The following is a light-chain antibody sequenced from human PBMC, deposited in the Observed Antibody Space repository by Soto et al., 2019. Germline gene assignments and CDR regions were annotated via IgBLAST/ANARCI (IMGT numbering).Light chain of an antibody. V-gene: IGKV3-15*01. CDR3: QQYNNWPSYT. CDR1: QSVSSC. J-gene: IGKJ2*01. CDR2: GAS. Sequence: EIVMAQSPATLSVSPGDRVTLSCRASQSVSSCLAWYQQKPGQAPRLLIYGASTRAAGIPARFSASGSGTECTLTVSSLQSEDVAVYYCQQYNNWPSYTFGQGTKLEIK.